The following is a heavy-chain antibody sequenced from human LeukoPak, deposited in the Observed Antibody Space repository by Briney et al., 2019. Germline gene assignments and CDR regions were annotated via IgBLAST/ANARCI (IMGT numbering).Heavy chain of an antibody. CDR1: GFTFSNAG. V-gene: IGHV3-7*01. D-gene: IGHD6-13*01. CDR3: ATDRGYSTFDY. Sequence: GGSLRLSCTASGFTFSNAGMNWVRQAPGKGLEWVANINQDGRTINYGDLVKGRFTISRDNARNSLYLQMTSLRAEDTALYYCATDRGYSTFDYWGQGTLVTVSS. CDR2: INQDGRTI. J-gene: IGHJ4*02.